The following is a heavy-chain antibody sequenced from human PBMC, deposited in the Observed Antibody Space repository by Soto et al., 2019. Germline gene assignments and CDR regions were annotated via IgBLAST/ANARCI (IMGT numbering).Heavy chain of an antibody. J-gene: IGHJ4*02. CDR2: ISGSSSYI. D-gene: IGHD4-17*01. CDR3: AREDYGGLSPCLSY. CDR1: GFTFSSYS. Sequence: PGGSLRLSCAASGFTFSSYSMNWVRQAPGKGLEWVSSISGSSSYIYYADSVKGRFTISRDNAKNSLFLQMNSLRAEDTAVYYCAREDYGGLSPCLSYWGQGTQVTVSS. V-gene: IGHV3-21*01.